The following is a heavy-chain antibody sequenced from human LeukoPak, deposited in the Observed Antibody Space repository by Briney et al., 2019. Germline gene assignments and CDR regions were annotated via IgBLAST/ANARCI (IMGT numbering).Heavy chain of an antibody. CDR3: AKRGYDSSGYYGYFDS. Sequence: GGSLRLSCAASGFTFSSYSMNWVRQAPGKGLEWVSYISSSSSTIYYADSVKGRFTISRDNAKNSLYLQMSSLRAEDTAVYYCAKRGYDSSGYYGYFDSWAQGTLVTVSS. CDR1: GFTFSSYS. V-gene: IGHV3-48*04. J-gene: IGHJ4*02. D-gene: IGHD3-22*01. CDR2: ISSSSSTI.